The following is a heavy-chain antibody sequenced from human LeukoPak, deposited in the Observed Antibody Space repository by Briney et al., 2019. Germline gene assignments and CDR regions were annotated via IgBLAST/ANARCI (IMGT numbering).Heavy chain of an antibody. V-gene: IGHV4-61*02. J-gene: IGHJ4*02. CDR2: IYTSGRT. D-gene: IGHD6-19*01. Sequence: SQTLSLTCTVSGGPISSGSYYWSWIRQPAGKGLEWIGRIYTSGRTDYNPSLKSRVTISVDMSKNQFSLNLYSVTAADTAVYYCARDDSSGWSLDYWGQGTLVTVSS. CDR1: GGPISSGSYY. CDR3: ARDDSSGWSLDY.